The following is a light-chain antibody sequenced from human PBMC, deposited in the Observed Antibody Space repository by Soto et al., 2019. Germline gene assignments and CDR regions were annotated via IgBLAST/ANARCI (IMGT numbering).Light chain of an antibody. V-gene: IGKV1-5*03. CDR2: EAS. Sequence: DIQMTQSPSTLSASVGDRVTITCRASQSINSYLAWYQQKPGKAPKLLIYEASNLESGVPSRCSGSGSGTEFTLTISSLQPDDFATYYCQQSRDYPWTFGQGTKVDIK. J-gene: IGKJ1*01. CDR3: QQSRDYPWT. CDR1: QSINSY.